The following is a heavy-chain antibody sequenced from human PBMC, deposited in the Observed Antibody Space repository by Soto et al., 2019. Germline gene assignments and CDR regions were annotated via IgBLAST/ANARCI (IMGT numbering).Heavy chain of an antibody. Sequence: QVQLVQSGAEVKKPGSSVKVSCKASGGTFSSYAISWVRQAPGQGLEWMGGIIPIFGTANYAQKFQGGVTITADDSTSTAYMELSSLRSEDTAVYYCARERGTSVTTYYYYGMDVWGQGTTVTVSS. CDR2: IIPIFGTA. D-gene: IGHD4-17*01. J-gene: IGHJ6*02. CDR3: ARERGTSVTTYYYYGMDV. V-gene: IGHV1-69*01. CDR1: GGTFSSYA.